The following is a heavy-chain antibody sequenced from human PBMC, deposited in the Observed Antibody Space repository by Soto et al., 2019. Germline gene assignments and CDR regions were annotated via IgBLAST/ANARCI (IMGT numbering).Heavy chain of an antibody. CDR1: GYTFTNYG. CDR2: ISGNNGNT. CDR3: ARKAERHGYYYGMDV. D-gene: IGHD1-1*01. Sequence: QVQLVQSGAEVKKPGASVKVSCKASGYTFTNYGISWVRQAPGQGPEWMGWISGNNGNTNYAQKLQGRVTMTTDTSTTTADMELRSLRSEDTAVYYCARKAERHGYYYGMDVWGQVTTVTVSS. J-gene: IGHJ6*02. V-gene: IGHV1-18*04.